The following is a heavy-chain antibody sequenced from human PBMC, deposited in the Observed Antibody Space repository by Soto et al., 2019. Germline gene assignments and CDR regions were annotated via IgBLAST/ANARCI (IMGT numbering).Heavy chain of an antibody. CDR3: ARVLGYCASTSCYPYFDS. Sequence: SETLSLTCTVSGGSISSYYWSWIRQPTGKGLEWIGYIYYSGTTNYNPSLKSRVTISVDTSKNQFSLKLSSVTAADTAVYYCARVLGYCASTSCYPYFDSWGQGTPVTVSS. V-gene: IGHV4-59*01. D-gene: IGHD2-2*01. CDR1: GGSISSYY. CDR2: IYYSGTT. J-gene: IGHJ4*02.